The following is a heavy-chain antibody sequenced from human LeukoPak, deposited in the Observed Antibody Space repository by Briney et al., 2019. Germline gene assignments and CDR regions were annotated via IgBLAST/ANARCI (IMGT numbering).Heavy chain of an antibody. CDR3: ARANTPLSAVAGTGYYYMDV. D-gene: IGHD6-19*01. CDR2: MNPNSGNT. V-gene: IGHV1-8*01. Sequence: ASVKVSCKASGYTFTSYDINWVRQATGQGLEWMGWMNPNSGNTGYAQKFQGRVTMTRNTSISTAYMELSSLRSEDTAVYYCARANTPLSAVAGTGYYYMDVWGKGTTVTVSS. CDR1: GYTFTSYD. J-gene: IGHJ6*03.